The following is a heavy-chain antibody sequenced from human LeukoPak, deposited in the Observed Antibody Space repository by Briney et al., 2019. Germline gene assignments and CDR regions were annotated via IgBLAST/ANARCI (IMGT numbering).Heavy chain of an antibody. J-gene: IGHJ4*02. CDR3: ARASRTYYYDSSGYDY. CDR2: INSDGSST. Sequence: GGSPRLSCAASGFTFSSYWMHWVRQAPGKGLVWVSRINSDGSSTSYADSVKGRFTISRDNAKNTLYLQMNSLRAEDTAVYYCARASRTYYYDSSGYDYWGQGTLVTVSS. CDR1: GFTFSSYW. V-gene: IGHV3-74*01. D-gene: IGHD3-22*01.